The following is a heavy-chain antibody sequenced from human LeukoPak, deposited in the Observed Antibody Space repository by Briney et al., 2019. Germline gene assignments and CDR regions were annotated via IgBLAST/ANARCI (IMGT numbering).Heavy chain of an antibody. V-gene: IGHV3-48*01. CDR1: GFTVSNNY. D-gene: IGHD1-7*01. CDR2: ISSSSSTI. J-gene: IGHJ1*01. Sequence: GGSLRLSCAASGFTVSNNYMSWVRQAPGKGLEWVSYISSSSSTIYYADSVKGRFTISRDNAKNSLYLQMNSLRAEDTAVYYCTTVLSTTLLAEYFQHWGQGTLVTVSS. CDR3: TTVLSTTLLAEYFQH.